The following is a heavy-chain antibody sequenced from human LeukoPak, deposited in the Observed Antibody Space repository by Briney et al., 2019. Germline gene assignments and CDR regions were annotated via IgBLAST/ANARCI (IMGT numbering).Heavy chain of an antibody. CDR1: GYTFTGYY. D-gene: IGHD6-6*01. Sequence: ASVKVSCKASGYTFTGYYMHWVRQAPGQGLEWMGWINPNSGGTNYAQKFQGRVTMTRDTSISTAYMELSRLRSDDTAVYYCARDYFASIAARPNWFNPWGQGTLVTVSS. CDR3: ARDYFASIAARPNWFNP. CDR2: INPNSGGT. J-gene: IGHJ5*02. V-gene: IGHV1-2*02.